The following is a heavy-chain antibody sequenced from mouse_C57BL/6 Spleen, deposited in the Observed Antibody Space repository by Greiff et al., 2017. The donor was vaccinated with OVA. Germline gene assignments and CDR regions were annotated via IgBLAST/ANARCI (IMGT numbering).Heavy chain of an antibody. CDR1: GFNIKNTY. V-gene: IGHV14-3*01. CDR2: IDPANGNT. Sequence: VQLQQSVAELVRPGASVKLSCTASGFNIKNTYMHWVKQRPEQGLEWIGRIDPANGNTKYAPKFQGKATITADTSSNTAYLQLSSLTSEDTAIXDFARGHYGSSYLDDWGQGTTLTVSS. CDR3: ARGHYGSSYLDD. J-gene: IGHJ2*01. D-gene: IGHD1-1*01.